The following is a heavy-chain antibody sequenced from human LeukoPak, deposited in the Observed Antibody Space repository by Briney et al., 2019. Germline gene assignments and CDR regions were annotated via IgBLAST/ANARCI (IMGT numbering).Heavy chain of an antibody. D-gene: IGHD3-10*01. V-gene: IGHV3-21*04. Sequence: PGGSLRLSCAASGFTFSSYIMNWVRQAPGKGLEWVSSISSSSSYIYYADSLKGRFTISRDNAKNSLYLQMNSLRAEDTALYHRARARYYGSGSYLAYFDYWGQGTLVTVSS. CDR2: ISSSSSYI. J-gene: IGHJ4*02. CDR1: GFTFSSYI. CDR3: ARARYYGSGSYLAYFDY.